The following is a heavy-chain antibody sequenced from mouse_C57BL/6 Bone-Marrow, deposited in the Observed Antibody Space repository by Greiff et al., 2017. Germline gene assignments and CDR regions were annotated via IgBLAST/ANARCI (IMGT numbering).Heavy chain of an antibody. V-gene: IGHV1-50*01. J-gene: IGHJ4*01. CDR2: IDPSDSYT. Sequence: VQLQQPGAELVKPGASVKLSCKASGYTFTSYWMQWVKQRPGQGLEWIGEIDPSDSYTNYNQKFKGKATLTVDTSSSTAYMQLSSLTSEDSAVYYCARGGMVTAYYYARDYWGQGTSVTVSS. D-gene: IGHD2-2*01. CDR1: GYTFTSYW. CDR3: ARGGMVTAYYYARDY.